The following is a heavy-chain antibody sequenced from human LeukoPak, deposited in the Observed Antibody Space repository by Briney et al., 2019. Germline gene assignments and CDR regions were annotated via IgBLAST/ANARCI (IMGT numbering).Heavy chain of an antibody. CDR3: AREAGDIVVVPAAMVPDY. V-gene: IGHV1-3*01. CDR1: GYTFTSYA. Sequence: ASVKVSCKASGYTFTSYAMHWVRQAPGQRLEWMGWINAGNGNTKYSQKFQGRVTITRDTSASTAYMELSSLRSEDTAVYYCAREAGDIVVVPAAMVPDYWGQGTLVTVSS. CDR2: INAGNGNT. D-gene: IGHD2-2*01. J-gene: IGHJ4*02.